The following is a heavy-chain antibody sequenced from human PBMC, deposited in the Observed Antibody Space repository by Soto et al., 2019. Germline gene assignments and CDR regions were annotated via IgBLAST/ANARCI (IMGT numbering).Heavy chain of an antibody. CDR1: GLTFSTSA. J-gene: IGHJ6*04. Sequence: GLSCAASGLTFSTSAMSWVRQAPGKGLEWVSLISASGRYTDYADSVKGRFTMSRDNSKSAVYLQMNSLRGDDTAVYYCAKDPPSEKLQPDFGMDVWGKGTTVTVSS. D-gene: IGHD2-15*01. V-gene: IGHV3-23*01. CDR3: AKDPPSEKLQPDFGMDV. CDR2: ISASGRYT.